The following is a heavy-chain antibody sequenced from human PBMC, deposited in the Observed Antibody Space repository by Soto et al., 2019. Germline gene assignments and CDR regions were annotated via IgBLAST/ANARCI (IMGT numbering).Heavy chain of an antibody. CDR3: ARGGYGDY. V-gene: IGHV1-18*01. CDR1: GYAFTTYG. D-gene: IGHD1-1*01. Sequence: QVHLVQSGAEVKKPGASVKVSCKGSGYAFTTYGITWVRQAPGQGLEWMGWISAHNGNTNYAQKLQGRVTATRDTSTSTAYMELRSLRSDVTAVYYCARGGYGDYWGQGALVTVSS. CDR2: ISAHNGNT. J-gene: IGHJ4*02.